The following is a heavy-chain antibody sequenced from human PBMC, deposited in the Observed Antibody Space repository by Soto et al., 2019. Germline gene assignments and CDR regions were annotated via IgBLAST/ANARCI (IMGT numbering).Heavy chain of an antibody. J-gene: IGHJ4*02. Sequence: GGSLRLSCAASGFTFSSYAMSWVRQAPGKGLEWVSAISGSGGSTYYADSVKGRFTISRDNSKNTLYLQMNSLRAEDTAGYYCAKELVVAATRPGTFDFSGQGILVTVSS. CDR2: ISGSGGST. CDR3: AKELVVAATRPGTFDF. V-gene: IGHV3-23*01. D-gene: IGHD2-15*01. CDR1: GFTFSSYA.